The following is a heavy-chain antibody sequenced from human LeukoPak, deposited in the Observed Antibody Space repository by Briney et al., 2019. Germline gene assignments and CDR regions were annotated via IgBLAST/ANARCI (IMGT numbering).Heavy chain of an antibody. J-gene: IGHJ4*02. CDR2: IDPSGTAL. D-gene: IGHD1-20*01. CDR1: GFTIRDYV. Sequence: GGSLRLSCAASGFTIRDYVMSWVRQAPGKGLEWVSYIDPSGTALYYADSVKGRFSVSRDNGKNSLSLQLRSLRAEDTALYYCARAAYNWNWGQGTLVTVSS. V-gene: IGHV3-11*01. CDR3: ARAAYNWN.